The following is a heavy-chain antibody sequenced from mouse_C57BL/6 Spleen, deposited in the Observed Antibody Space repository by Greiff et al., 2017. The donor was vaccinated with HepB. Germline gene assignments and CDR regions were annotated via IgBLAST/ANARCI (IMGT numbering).Heavy chain of an antibody. J-gene: IGHJ3*01. CDR3: ARGDYYGSFAS. Sequence: EVQLQESGPGLVKPSQSLSLTCSVTGYSITSGYYWNWIRQFPGNKLEWMGYISYDGSNNYNPSLKNRNSITRDTSKNQFFLKLNSVTTEDTATYYCARGDYYGSFASWGQGSLVPVSA. CDR1: GYSITSGYY. CDR2: ISYDGSN. V-gene: IGHV3-6*01. D-gene: IGHD1-1*01.